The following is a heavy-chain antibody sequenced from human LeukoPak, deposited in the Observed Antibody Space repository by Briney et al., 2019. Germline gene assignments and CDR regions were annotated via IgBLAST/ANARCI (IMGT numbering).Heavy chain of an antibody. CDR1: GFTFSSYS. Sequence: GGSLRLSCAASGFTFSSYSMSWVRQAPGKGLEWVSSISSSSSYIYYADSVKGRFTISRDNSKNTLYLQMNSLRAEDTAVYYCAKGSYYYDSSGPMPLDYWGQGTLVTVSS. J-gene: IGHJ4*02. D-gene: IGHD3-22*01. V-gene: IGHV3-21*04. CDR2: ISSSSSYI. CDR3: AKGSYYYDSSGPMPLDY.